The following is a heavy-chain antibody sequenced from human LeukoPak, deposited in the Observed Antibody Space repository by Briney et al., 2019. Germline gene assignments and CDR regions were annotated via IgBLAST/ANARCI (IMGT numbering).Heavy chain of an antibody. CDR2: INPKSGGT. V-gene: IGHV1-2*02. CDR1: GYTFTDYY. CDR3: ARASTVAGNHRPFDY. Sequence: ASVKVSCKASGYTFTDYYIHWVRQAPGQDFEWMGWINPKSGGTEYAQKFQGRVTMTRDSSLSTAYMELSRLRSDDTAVFYCARASTVAGNHRPFDYWGQGTLVTVSS. J-gene: IGHJ4*02. D-gene: IGHD6-19*01.